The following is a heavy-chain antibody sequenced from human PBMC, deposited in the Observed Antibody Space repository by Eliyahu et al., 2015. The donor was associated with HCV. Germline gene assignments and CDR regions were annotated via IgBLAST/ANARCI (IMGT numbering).Heavy chain of an antibody. V-gene: IGHV3-33*01. J-gene: IGHJ6*02. D-gene: IGHD3-10*02. CDR3: ARASARCSYCMDV. Sequence: QVQLVESGGGVVQPGRSLRLSCEVSGFNFDSFGMHWVRQAPGKGLEWVAIIWYDGGNKYYATSVKGRFTISRDHSKLYLQMSNLTAEDTAVYYCARASARCSYCMDVWGQGTTVAVXS. CDR1: GFNFDSFG. CDR2: IWYDGGNK.